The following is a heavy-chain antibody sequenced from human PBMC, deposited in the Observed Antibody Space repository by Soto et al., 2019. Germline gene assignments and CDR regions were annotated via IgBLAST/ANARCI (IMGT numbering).Heavy chain of an antibody. CDR2: INTDGSST. Sequence: EVTLVESGGGLVQPGGSLRLSCAASGITFRTNWMHWVRQDSGKGLVWVARINTDGSSTSYVGSVKGRFTVSRDNVKNTLFLQMNSLRAEDTAVYYCTRDSFDGIYYYGMDVWGQGTTVTVSS. CDR3: TRDSFDGIYYYGMDV. CDR1: GITFRTNW. D-gene: IGHD3-9*01. V-gene: IGHV3-74*01. J-gene: IGHJ6*02.